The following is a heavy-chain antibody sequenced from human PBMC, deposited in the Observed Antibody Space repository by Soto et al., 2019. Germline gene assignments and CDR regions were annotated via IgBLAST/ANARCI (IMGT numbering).Heavy chain of an antibody. CDR1: GFTFSSYS. V-gene: IGHV3-21*01. CDR3: ARDTYYYDSSGYTY. CDR2: ISSSSSYI. J-gene: IGHJ4*02. Sequence: PGGSLRLSCAASGFTFSSYSMNWVRQAPGKGLEWVSSISSSSSYIYYADSVRGRFTISRDNAKNSLYLQMNSLRAEDTAVYYCARDTYYYDSSGYTYWGQGTLVTVSS. D-gene: IGHD3-22*01.